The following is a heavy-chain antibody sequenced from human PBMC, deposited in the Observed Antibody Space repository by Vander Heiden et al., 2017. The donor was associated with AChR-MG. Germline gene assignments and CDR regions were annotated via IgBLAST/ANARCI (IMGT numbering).Heavy chain of an antibody. V-gene: IGHV1-3*01. CDR2: INAANGNT. D-gene: IGHD5-18*01. CDR3: ARDQGWKQYGVFDY. J-gene: IGHJ4*02. Sequence: QVHLVQSGAEVKKPGASVKVSCKTSGSTFNHYTMQWVRQAPGQRPEWMGWINAANGNTEYSQKFQGRVTITRDTSASTAYMELTGLRSEDSAVYYCARDQGWKQYGVFDYWGQGTLVTVSS. CDR1: GSTFNHYT.